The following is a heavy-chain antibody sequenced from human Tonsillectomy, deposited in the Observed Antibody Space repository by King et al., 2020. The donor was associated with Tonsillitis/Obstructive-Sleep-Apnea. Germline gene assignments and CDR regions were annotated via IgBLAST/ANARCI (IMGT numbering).Heavy chain of an antibody. D-gene: IGHD1-26*01. CDR3: VKYVXPXSIMGER. J-gene: IGHJ4*02. V-gene: IGHV3-23*04. Sequence: VQLVESGGGLIQPGESLRLSCATSGFTFSRYALGWVRQAPGKGLEWVSGISFSGNTYYPDALKGRFTISRDNSRDTVHLQVYSLRAEDTAVYYCVKYVXPXSIMGERWGQGTLVTVS. CDR1: GFTFSRYA. CDR2: ISFSGNT.